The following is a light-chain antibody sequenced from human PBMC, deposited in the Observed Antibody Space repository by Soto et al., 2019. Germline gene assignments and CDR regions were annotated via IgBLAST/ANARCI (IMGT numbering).Light chain of an antibody. CDR3: QQRSDWPPIT. Sequence: EIVFTQSPSTLSLSPGERATLSCRASQSVNKYLAWYRQKPGQPPRLLIYDASYRATGIPDRFSGSGSGTDFTLTISSLEPEDFAVYYCQQRSDWPPITFGQGTRLEIK. CDR1: QSVNKY. J-gene: IGKJ5*01. CDR2: DAS. V-gene: IGKV3-11*01.